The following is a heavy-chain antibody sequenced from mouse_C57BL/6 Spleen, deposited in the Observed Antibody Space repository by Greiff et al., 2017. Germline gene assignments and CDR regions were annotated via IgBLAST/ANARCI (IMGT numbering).Heavy chain of an antibody. V-gene: IGHV1-22*01. Sequence: EVMLVESGPELVKPGASVKMSCKASGYTFTDYNMHWVKQSHGKSLEWIGYINPNNGGTSYNQKFKGKATLTVNKSSSTAYMELRSLTSEDSAVYYCASGSYYSFFDYWGQGTTLTVSS. J-gene: IGHJ2*01. CDR2: INPNNGGT. D-gene: IGHD2-12*01. CDR3: ASGSYYSFFDY. CDR1: GYTFTDYN.